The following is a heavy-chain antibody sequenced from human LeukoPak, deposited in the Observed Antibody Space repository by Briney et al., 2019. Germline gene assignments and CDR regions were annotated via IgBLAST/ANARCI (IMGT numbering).Heavy chain of an antibody. CDR2: IYPGDSDT. J-gene: IGHJ4*02. Sequence: GESLKISCKCSGYSFTSYWIGWVPQMPGKGLEWMGIIYPGDSDTRYSPSFQGQVTISADKSISTAYLQWSSLKASDTAMYYCARGDDIVVVPAAMTFDYWGQGTLVTVSS. D-gene: IGHD2-2*01. V-gene: IGHV5-51*01. CDR1: GYSFTSYW. CDR3: ARGDDIVVVPAAMTFDY.